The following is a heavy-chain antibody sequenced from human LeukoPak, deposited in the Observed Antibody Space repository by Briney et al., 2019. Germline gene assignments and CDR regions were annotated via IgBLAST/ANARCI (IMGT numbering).Heavy chain of an antibody. CDR3: VASKRGSLRYRFDP. CDR1: GGSFSGYY. V-gene: IGHV4-34*01. J-gene: IGHJ5*02. D-gene: IGHD1-26*01. CDR2: INHSGST. Sequence: SETLSPTCAVYGGSFSGYYWSWIRQPPGKGLEWIGEINHSGSTNYNPSLKSRVTISVDTSKNQFSLKLSSVTAADTAVYYCVASKRGSLRYRFDPWAREPWSPSPQ.